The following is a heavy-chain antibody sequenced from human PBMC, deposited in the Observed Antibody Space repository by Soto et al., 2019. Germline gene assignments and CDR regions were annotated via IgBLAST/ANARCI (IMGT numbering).Heavy chain of an antibody. CDR3: AREIGGVLGYYYYMDV. Sequence: QVQLQESGPGLVKPSGTLSLTCAVSSGSISSSNWWSWVRQPPGKGLEWIGEIYHSGSTNYNPSLKSRVTISVDKSKNQCSLKLSSVTAADTAVYYCAREIGGVLGYYYYMDVWGKGTTVTVSS. CDR2: IYHSGST. D-gene: IGHD2-8*02. CDR1: SGSISSSNW. J-gene: IGHJ6*03. V-gene: IGHV4-4*02.